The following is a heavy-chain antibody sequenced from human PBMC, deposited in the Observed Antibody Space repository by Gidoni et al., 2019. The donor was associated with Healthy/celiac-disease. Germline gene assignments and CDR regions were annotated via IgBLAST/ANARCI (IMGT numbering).Heavy chain of an antibody. J-gene: IGHJ6*02. D-gene: IGHD6-6*01. CDR1: GGSFSGYY. CDR2: INHSGST. Sequence: QVQLQQWGAGLLKPSETLSLTCAVYGGSFSGYYWSWIRQPPGKGLEWIGEINHSGSTNYNPSLKSRVTISVDTSENQFSLKLSSVTAADTALYYCARGYSSSSRGIRYYYYGMDVWGQGTTVTVSS. CDR3: ARGYSSSSRGIRYYYYGMDV. V-gene: IGHV4-34*01.